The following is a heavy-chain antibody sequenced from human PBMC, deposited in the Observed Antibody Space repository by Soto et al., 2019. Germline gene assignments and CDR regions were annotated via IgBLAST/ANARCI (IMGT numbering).Heavy chain of an antibody. CDR2: IYHSGST. Sequence: SETLSLTCTVSGGSISSYYWSWIRQPPGKGLEWIGYIYHSGSTYYNPSLKSRVTISVDTSKNQFSLKLSSVTAADTVVYYCARRYRASFDYWGQGTLVTVYS. CDR1: GGSISSYY. J-gene: IGHJ4*02. D-gene: IGHD2-2*02. V-gene: IGHV4-59*01. CDR3: ARRYRASFDY.